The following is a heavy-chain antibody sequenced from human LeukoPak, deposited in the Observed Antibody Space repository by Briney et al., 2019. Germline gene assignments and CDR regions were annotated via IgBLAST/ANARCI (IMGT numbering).Heavy chain of an antibody. D-gene: IGHD5-18*01. CDR2: ISSSGSII. CDR1: GFTFSDYY. Sequence: GGSLRLSCAASGFTFSDYYMTWIRQAPGKGLEWISDISSSGSIIYYADSVKGRFTISRDKAKNSLYLQMNNLRAEDTAVYYCARDGEGRGYSYGGVDYWGQGTLVTVSS. V-gene: IGHV3-11*01. J-gene: IGHJ4*02. CDR3: ARDGEGRGYSYGGVDY.